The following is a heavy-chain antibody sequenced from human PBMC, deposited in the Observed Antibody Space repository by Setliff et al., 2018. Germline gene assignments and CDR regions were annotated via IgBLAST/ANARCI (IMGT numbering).Heavy chain of an antibody. Sequence: ASVKVSCKASGYTFTSYGINWVRQAPGQGLEWMGWISTSNGNTNYAQKLQGRVTMTTDTSTSTAYMELRSLRSDDTAVYYCARRNFYYDSSGFALYYYYMDVWGKGTTVTVSS. CDR1: GYTFTSYG. CDR3: ARRNFYYDSSGFALYYYYMDV. J-gene: IGHJ6*03. V-gene: IGHV1-18*01. D-gene: IGHD3-22*01. CDR2: ISTSNGNT.